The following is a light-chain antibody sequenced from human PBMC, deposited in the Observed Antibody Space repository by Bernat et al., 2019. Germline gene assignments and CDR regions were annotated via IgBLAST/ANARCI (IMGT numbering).Light chain of an antibody. CDR2: DVS. CDR3: SSYTSSSTRV. V-gene: IGLV2-14*01. CDR1: SRDAGGYNY. Sequence: QSALTQPASVSGSPGQSITISCTGTSRDAGGYNYVSWYQQHPGKAPKLMLYDVSNRPSGVSNRFSGSKSGNTASLTISGLQAADEADYYCSSYTSSSTRVFGGGTKLTVL. J-gene: IGLJ3*02.